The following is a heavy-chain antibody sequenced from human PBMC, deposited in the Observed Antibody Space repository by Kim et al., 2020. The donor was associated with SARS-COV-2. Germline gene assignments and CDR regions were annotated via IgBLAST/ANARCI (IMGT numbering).Heavy chain of an antibody. J-gene: IGHJ4*02. V-gene: IGHV3-48*02. Sequence: SIISYADSVEGRFTISRDNAKNSVSLQMNSLRDEDTAMYDCASRGYYIDFWGQGTLVTVSS. D-gene: IGHD6-13*01. CDR2: SII. CDR3: ASRGYYIDF.